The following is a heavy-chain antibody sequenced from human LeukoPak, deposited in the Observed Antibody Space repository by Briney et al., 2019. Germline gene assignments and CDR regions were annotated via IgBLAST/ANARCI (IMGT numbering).Heavy chain of an antibody. D-gene: IGHD2-15*01. CDR1: GYTFTSYA. CDR3: ARDSSGYCSGGSCYLDY. CDR2: INTNTGNP. Sequence: ASVKVSCKASGYTFTSYAMNWVRQAPGQGLEWMGWINTNTGNPTYAQGFTGRFVFSLDTSVSTAYLQISSLKAEDTAVYYCARDSSGYCSGGSCYLDYWGQGTLVTVSS. J-gene: IGHJ4*02. V-gene: IGHV7-4-1*02.